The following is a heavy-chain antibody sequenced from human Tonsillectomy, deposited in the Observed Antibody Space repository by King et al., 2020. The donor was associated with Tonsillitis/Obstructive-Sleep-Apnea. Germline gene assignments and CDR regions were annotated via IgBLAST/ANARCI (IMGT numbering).Heavy chain of an antibody. Sequence: QMQLQESGPGLVKPSETLSLTCTVSGASISSSSYYWSWIRQPPGKGLEWIGSIYYSGSTYYNPSLKSRVTISVGTSKNQFSLKVNSVTAADTAVYYCATLVGAAPSWYFDLWGRGTLVTVSS. V-gene: IGHV4-39*01. CDR3: ATLVGAAPSWYFDL. CDR1: GASISSSSYY. D-gene: IGHD1-26*01. CDR2: IYYSGST. J-gene: IGHJ2*01.